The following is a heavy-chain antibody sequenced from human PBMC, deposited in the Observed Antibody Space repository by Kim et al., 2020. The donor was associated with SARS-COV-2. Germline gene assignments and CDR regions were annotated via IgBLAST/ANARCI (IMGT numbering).Heavy chain of an antibody. CDR1: GFTFSSYN. V-gene: IGHV3-21*04. CDR2: ISSSSSYI. D-gene: IGHD6-13*01. CDR3: ARDRSSSWYYYYYYGMDV. J-gene: IGHJ6*02. Sequence: GGSLRLSCAASGFTFSSYNMNWVRQAPGKGLEWVSSISSSSSYIYYADSVKGRFTISRDNAKNSLYLQMNSLRAEDTAVYYCARDRSSSWYYYYYYGMDVWGQGTTVTVSS.